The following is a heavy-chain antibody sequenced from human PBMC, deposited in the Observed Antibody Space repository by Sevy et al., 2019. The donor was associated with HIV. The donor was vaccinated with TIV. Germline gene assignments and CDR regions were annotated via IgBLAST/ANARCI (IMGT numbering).Heavy chain of an antibody. D-gene: IGHD6-13*01. V-gene: IGHV1-69*13. CDR2: IIPIFGTA. Sequence: ASVKVSCKASGGTFNSYAISWVRQAPGQGLEWMGGIIPIFGTANYAQKFQGRVTITADESTSTAYMELSSLRSEDTAVYYCARREGYSSSWYYFDYWGQGTLVTVSS. CDR3: ARREGYSSSWYYFDY. CDR1: GGTFNSYA. J-gene: IGHJ4*02.